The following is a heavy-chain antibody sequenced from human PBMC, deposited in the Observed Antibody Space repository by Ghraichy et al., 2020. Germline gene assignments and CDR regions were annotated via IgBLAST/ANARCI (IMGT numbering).Heavy chain of an antibody. CDR3: ARDRLPRYDSSGYSSGFDY. Sequence: SQTLSLTCTVSGGSISSYYWSWIRQPPGKGLEWIGYIYYSGSTNYNPSLKSRVTISVDTSKNQFSLKLSSVTAADTAVYYCARDRLPRYDSSGYSSGFDYWGQGTLVTVSS. V-gene: IGHV4-59*01. J-gene: IGHJ4*02. CDR2: IYYSGST. D-gene: IGHD3-22*01. CDR1: GGSISSYY.